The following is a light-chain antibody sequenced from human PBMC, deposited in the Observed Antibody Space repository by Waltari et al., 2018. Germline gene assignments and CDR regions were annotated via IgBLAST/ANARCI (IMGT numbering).Light chain of an antibody. CDR2: ETS. V-gene: IGKV3-11*01. CDR3: QQRANWPLT. J-gene: IGKJ4*01. Sequence: EIVLTQSPGTLSLSPGERATLSCRASQNVGRYLAGYQQKPGQAPSLLIQETSHRAAGIPARFSGSGSGTDFTLIISSLEPEDFAVYYCQQRANWPLTFGGGTKCGDQT. CDR1: QNVGRY.